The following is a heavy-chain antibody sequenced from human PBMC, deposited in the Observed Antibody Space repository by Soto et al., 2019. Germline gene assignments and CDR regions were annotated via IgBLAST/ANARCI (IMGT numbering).Heavy chain of an antibody. CDR1: GGSISRGGYY. Sequence: SETLSLTCTVSGGSISRGGYYWIWIRQHPGKGLEWIGYIYYSGSTYYNPSLKSRVTISVDTSKNQFSLKLSSVTAADTAVYYCARGIAAAGFWFDPWGQGTLVTVSS. D-gene: IGHD6-13*01. V-gene: IGHV4-31*03. CDR2: IYYSGST. CDR3: ARGIAAAGFWFDP. J-gene: IGHJ5*02.